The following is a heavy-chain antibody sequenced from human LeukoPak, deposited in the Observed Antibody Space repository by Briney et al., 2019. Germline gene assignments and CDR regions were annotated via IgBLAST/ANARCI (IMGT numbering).Heavy chain of an antibody. J-gene: IGHJ4*02. CDR2: LSGSGGST. V-gene: IGHV3-23*01. Sequence: GGTLRLSCAASGFTFSFYTMSWVRQAPGKGLEWVSGLSGSGGSTYYSDSVKGRFTISRDNSKNTLYLQIDFLTAEDTAVYYCARSPVAGPPNYFDYLGQGTLVTVSS. CDR3: ARSPVAGPPNYFDY. CDR1: GFTFSFYT. D-gene: IGHD6-19*01.